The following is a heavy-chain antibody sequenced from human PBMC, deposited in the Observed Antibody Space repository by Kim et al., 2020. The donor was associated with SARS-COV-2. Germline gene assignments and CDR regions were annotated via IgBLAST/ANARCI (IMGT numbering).Heavy chain of an antibody. CDR2: IFPGDSDT. CDR3: GRRNYGSGSYSFDY. Sequence: GESLKISCKASGYTFTSYWIGWARQMPGKRLESMGIIFPGDSDTRYSPSIQGQVTISVDKSINTAFLQWNSLEATDTAMYYCGRRNYGSGSYSFDYWGQG. D-gene: IGHD3-10*01. CDR1: GYTFTSYW. V-gene: IGHV5-51*01. J-gene: IGHJ4*02.